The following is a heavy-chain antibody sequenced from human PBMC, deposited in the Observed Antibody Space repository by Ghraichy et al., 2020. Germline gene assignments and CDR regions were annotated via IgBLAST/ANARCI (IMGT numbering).Heavy chain of an antibody. Sequence: ASVKVSCKASGFTFIAYYMHWVRQAPRQGLEWMGWIHPNSGATLYTRRLQGRVTLTRDTSISTVYMELSSLSSDDTAVYFCARDVDASSSLDYWGQGTLVTVST. CDR3: ARDVDASSSLDY. J-gene: IGHJ4*02. V-gene: IGHV1-2*02. D-gene: IGHD2-2*01. CDR2: IHPNSGAT. CDR1: GFTFIAYY.